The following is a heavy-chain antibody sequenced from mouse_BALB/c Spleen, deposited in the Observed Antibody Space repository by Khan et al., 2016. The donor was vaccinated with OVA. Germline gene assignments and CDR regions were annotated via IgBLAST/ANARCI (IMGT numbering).Heavy chain of an antibody. D-gene: IGHD1-1*01. Sequence: EVQLQQSGPELVKPGTSVKISCKASGYTFTDYTMDWVKQSHGKSLEWIGDINPNNGDTFYNQKFKGKAALTVDKSSSTAFMEFRSLTSEDTAVYYCARTGYGSLGYWGQGTPLTVSS. CDR2: INPNNGDT. V-gene: IGHV1-18*01. CDR1: GYTFTDYT. J-gene: IGHJ2*01. CDR3: ARTGYGSLGY.